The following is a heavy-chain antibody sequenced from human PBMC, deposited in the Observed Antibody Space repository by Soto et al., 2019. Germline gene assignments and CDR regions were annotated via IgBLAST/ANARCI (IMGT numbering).Heavy chain of an antibody. CDR2: ISAYNGNT. Sequence: ASVKVSCKASGYTFTSYGISWVRQAPGQGLEWMGWISAYNGNTNYAQKLQGRVTMTTDTSTSTAYMELRSLRSDDTAVYYCARDLRGSSSFPFSDYWGQGTLVTVSS. J-gene: IGHJ4*02. V-gene: IGHV1-18*01. D-gene: IGHD6-6*01. CDR3: ARDLRGSSSFPFSDY. CDR1: GYTFTSYG.